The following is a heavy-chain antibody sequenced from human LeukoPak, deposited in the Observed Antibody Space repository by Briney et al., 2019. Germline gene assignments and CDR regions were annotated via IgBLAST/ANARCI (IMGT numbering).Heavy chain of an antibody. D-gene: IGHD2-2*01. J-gene: IGHJ6*02. CDR2: ISYDGSNK. CDR3: ASTTLPAAFYYYYGMDV. CDR1: GFTFSSYA. Sequence: GRSLRLSCAASGFTFSSYAMHWVRQAPGKGLEWVAVISYDGSNKYYADSVKGRFTISRDNSENTLYLQMNSLRAEDTAVYYCASTTLPAAFYYYYGMDVWGQGTTVTVSS. V-gene: IGHV3-30-3*01.